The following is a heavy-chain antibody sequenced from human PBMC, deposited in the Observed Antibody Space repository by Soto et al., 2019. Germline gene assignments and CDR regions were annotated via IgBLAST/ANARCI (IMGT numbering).Heavy chain of an antibody. J-gene: IGHJ4*02. CDR2: ISGSGGST. V-gene: IGHV3-23*01. CDR1: GFTFSSYA. CDR3: AKVDIVVVPAAMQVFNFDY. Sequence: GGSLRLSCAASGFTFSSYAMSWVRQAPGKGLEWVSAISGSGGSTYYADSVKGRFTISRDNSKNTLYLQMNSLRAEDTAVYYCAKVDIVVVPAAMQVFNFDYWGQGTLVTVSS. D-gene: IGHD2-2*01.